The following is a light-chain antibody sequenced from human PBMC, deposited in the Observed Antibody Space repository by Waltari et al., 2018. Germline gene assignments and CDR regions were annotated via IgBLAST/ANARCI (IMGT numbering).Light chain of an antibody. CDR2: AAS. CDR3: QQSYRSPYT. Sequence: DILMTQSPSSLSASVGDRVTITCRASQTISSYLNWYQQKARKAPKLLIYAASSLQSGVPSRFSGSGSGTDFTLTISSLQPEDFATYYCQQSYRSPYTFGQGTKLEIK. J-gene: IGKJ2*01. V-gene: IGKV1-39*01. CDR1: QTISSY.